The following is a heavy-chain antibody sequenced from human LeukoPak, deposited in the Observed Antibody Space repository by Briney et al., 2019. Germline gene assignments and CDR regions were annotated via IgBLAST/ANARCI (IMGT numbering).Heavy chain of an antibody. V-gene: IGHV4-39*07. D-gene: IGHD2-21*02. CDR1: GGSISSTNYY. J-gene: IGHJ5*02. CDR2: IYYSGST. CDR3: ARTYMTSARFDP. Sequence: SETLSLTCTVSGGSISSTNYYWGWIRQPPGKGLEWIGSIYYSGSTYYNPSLKSRLTISLDTSKNQFSLKLSSVTAADTAVYYCARTYMTSARFDPWGQGTLVTVSS.